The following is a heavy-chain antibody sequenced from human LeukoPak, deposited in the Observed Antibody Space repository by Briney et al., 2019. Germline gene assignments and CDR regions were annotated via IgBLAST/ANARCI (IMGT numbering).Heavy chain of an antibody. CDR1: GYTFTGYY. J-gene: IGHJ4*02. Sequence: GASVKVSCKASGYTFTGYYMHWVRQAPGQGLEWMGWINPNSGGTNYAQKFQGRVTMTRDTSISTAYMELSRLRSDDTAVYYCAREGSSWYGSFFDYWGRGTLVTVSS. V-gene: IGHV1-2*02. CDR3: AREGSSWYGSFFDY. D-gene: IGHD6-13*01. CDR2: INPNSGGT.